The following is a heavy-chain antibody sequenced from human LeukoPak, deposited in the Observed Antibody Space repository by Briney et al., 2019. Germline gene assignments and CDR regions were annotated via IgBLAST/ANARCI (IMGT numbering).Heavy chain of an antibody. CDR2: ISNDGSNK. CDR3: AKGSAYFYDSGGYYDLMDV. J-gene: IGHJ6*02. V-gene: IGHV3-30*18. Sequence: GGSLRLSCAASGFSFSTYIIHWVRQAPGKGLEWVAVISNDGSNKFHADSVKGRFTISRDNSKNTLSLQMNSLRTEDTAVYYCAKGSAYFYDSGGYYDLMDVWGQGTTVIVSS. CDR1: GFSFSTYI. D-gene: IGHD3-22*01.